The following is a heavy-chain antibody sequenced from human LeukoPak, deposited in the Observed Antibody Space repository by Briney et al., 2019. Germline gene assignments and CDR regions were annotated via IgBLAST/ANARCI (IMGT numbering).Heavy chain of an antibody. CDR3: ARDYCSGGSCYYNY. J-gene: IGHJ4*02. CDR1: GGSISSYY. CDR2: TYTSGST. D-gene: IGHD2-15*01. Sequence: SETLSLTCTVSGGSISSYYWSWIRQPAGKGLEWIGRTYTSGSTNYNPSLKSRVTMSVDTSKNQFSLKLSSVTAADTAVYYCARDYCSGGSCYYNYWGQGTLVTVSS. V-gene: IGHV4-4*07.